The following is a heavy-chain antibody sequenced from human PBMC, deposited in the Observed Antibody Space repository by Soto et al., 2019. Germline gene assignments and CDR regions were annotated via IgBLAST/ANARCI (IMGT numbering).Heavy chain of an antibody. J-gene: IGHJ4*02. Sequence: PGGSLRLSCAASGFTFSSYGMHWVRQAPGKGLEWVAVISYDGSNKYYADSVKGRFTISRDNSKNTLYQQMNSLRAEDTAVYYCEQDPWRNSVPDYWGQGTLVTVSS. CDR3: EQDPWRNSVPDY. CDR1: GFTFSSYG. CDR2: ISYDGSNK. V-gene: IGHV3-30*18. D-gene: IGHD3-10*02.